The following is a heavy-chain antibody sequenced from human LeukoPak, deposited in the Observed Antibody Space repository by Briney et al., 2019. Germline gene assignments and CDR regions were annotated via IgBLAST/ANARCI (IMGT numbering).Heavy chain of an antibody. CDR2: IYYSGST. Sequence: ASETLSLTCTVSGGSISSGGCYWSWIRQHPGKGLEWIGYIYYSGSTYYNPSLKSRVTISVDTSKNQFSLKLSSVTAADTAVYYCARGRLRHLSLITMVRGVIFDYWGQGTLVTVSS. V-gene: IGHV4-31*03. J-gene: IGHJ4*02. D-gene: IGHD3-10*01. CDR3: ARGRLRHLSLITMVRGVIFDY. CDR1: GGSISSGGCY.